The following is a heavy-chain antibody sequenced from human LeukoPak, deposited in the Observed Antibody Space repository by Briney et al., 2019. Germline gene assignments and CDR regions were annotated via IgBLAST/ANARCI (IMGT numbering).Heavy chain of an antibody. J-gene: IGHJ4*02. V-gene: IGHV3-21*01. CDR3: ARERTSGIAVAGTFDY. D-gene: IGHD6-19*01. CDR1: GFTFSSYS. Sequence: GGSLRLSCAASGFTFSSYSMNWVRQAPGKGLEWVSSISSSSSYIYYADSVKGRFTISRDNAKNSLYLQMNSLRAEDTAVYYCARERTSGIAVAGTFDYWGQGTLVTVSS. CDR2: ISSSSSYI.